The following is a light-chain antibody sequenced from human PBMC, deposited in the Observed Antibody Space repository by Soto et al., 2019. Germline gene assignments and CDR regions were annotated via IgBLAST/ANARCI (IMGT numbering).Light chain of an antibody. CDR3: QQSYTAPYT. CDR1: RSISNY. CDR2: GAS. J-gene: IGKJ3*01. V-gene: IGKV1-39*01. Sequence: DIQMTQSPSSLSASVGDPVSLTCRASRSISNYLNWYQQKPGRAPKLLISGASSLQRGVPSRFSGSGSGTTFTLTITSLLPDDFAIYFCQQSYTAPYTFGPGTKVEIK.